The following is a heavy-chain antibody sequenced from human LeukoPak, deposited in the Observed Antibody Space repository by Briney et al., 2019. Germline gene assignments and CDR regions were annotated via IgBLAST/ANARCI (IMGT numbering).Heavy chain of an antibody. J-gene: IGHJ4*02. CDR1: GFTFDNFA. D-gene: IGHD3-10*01. V-gene: IGHV3-23*01. Sequence: GGSLRLSCAPSGFTFDNFAMTWVRQAPGKGVEWVSEITGSGCSTYYADSLKGRFTISRDNSKNTLYLQMNSLRAEDTAIYYCARELFDFDYWGQGTLVTVSS. CDR3: ARELFDFDY. CDR2: ITGSGCST.